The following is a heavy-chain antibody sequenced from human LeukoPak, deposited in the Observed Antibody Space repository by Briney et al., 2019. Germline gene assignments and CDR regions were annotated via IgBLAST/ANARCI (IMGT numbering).Heavy chain of an antibody. CDR3: AKEGGDWGEGYFDY. D-gene: IGHD7-27*01. V-gene: IGHV3-11*01. CDR2: ISSSGGTI. J-gene: IGHJ4*02. Sequence: GGSLRLSCAASGFTFSDSYMSWIRQGPGKGLEWISYISSSGGTIYYADSVKGRFTISWDNAKNSLYLQMNSLRAEDTAVYYCAKEGGDWGEGYFDYWGQGTLVTVSS. CDR1: GFTFSDSY.